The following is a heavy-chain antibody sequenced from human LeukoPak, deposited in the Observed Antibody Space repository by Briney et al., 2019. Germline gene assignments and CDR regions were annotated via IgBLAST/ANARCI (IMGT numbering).Heavy chain of an antibody. CDR1: GFTVSSNY. V-gene: IGHV3-53*01. J-gene: IGHJ4*02. CDR3: ASRGIAAAGTVIDY. Sequence: GGSLSLSCAASGFTVSSNYMSWVRQAPGKGLEWVSVIYSGGSTYYADSVKGRFTISRDNSKNTLYLQMNSLRAEDTAVYYCASRGIAAAGTVIDYWGQGTLVTVSS. CDR2: IYSGGST. D-gene: IGHD6-13*01.